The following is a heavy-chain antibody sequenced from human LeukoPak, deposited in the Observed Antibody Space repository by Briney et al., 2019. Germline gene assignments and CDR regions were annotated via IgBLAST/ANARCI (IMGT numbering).Heavy chain of an antibody. J-gene: IGHJ3*02. CDR1: GYTFTGYY. D-gene: IGHD6-13*01. Sequence: ASVKVSCKASGYTFTGYYMHWVRQAPGQGLEWMGRINPNSGGTNYAQKFQGRVTMTRDTSTSTAYMELSRLRSDDTAVYYCAREIIAAAGVLDAFDIWGQGTMVIVSS. CDR3: AREIIAAAGVLDAFDI. CDR2: INPNSGGT. V-gene: IGHV1-2*06.